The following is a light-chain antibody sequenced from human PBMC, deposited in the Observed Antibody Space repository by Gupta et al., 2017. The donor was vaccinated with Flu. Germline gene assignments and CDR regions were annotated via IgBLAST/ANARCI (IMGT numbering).Light chain of an antibody. CDR1: QTVGRF. Sequence: PATLSLSRGERATLSCRASQTVGRFLVWYQQKPGQAPRLLMSDASTRATGIPARFGGSGSGTDFTLTISILEPEDLAVYFCQQGEDWPMTFGQGTLMEIK. CDR3: QQGEDWPMT. J-gene: IGKJ5*01. CDR2: DAS. V-gene: IGKV3-11*01.